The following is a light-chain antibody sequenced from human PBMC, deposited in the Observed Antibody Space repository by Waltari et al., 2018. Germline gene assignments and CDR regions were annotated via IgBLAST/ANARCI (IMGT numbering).Light chain of an antibody. CDR1: QSLLHSEGYTF. J-gene: IGKJ2*01. Sequence: IVMTPSPLSLAVTPGDPASISCRSSQSLLHSEGYTFFDWYLQKPGQSPQLLVYWGSSRASGVPDRFSGSGSGTDVTLKIRRVEAEDVGVYYCMQGLQTPYTFGQGTKLEIK. CDR3: MQGLQTPYT. V-gene: IGKV2-28*01. CDR2: WGS.